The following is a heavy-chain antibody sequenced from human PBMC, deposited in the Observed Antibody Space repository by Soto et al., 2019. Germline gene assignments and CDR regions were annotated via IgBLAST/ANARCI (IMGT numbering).Heavy chain of an antibody. J-gene: IGHJ6*02. Sequence: VQLVQSGAEVKKPGSSVKVSCKASGGTFSSYAISWVRQAPGQGLEWMGGIIPIFGTANYAQKFQGRVTITADESTSTAYMELSSLRSEDTAVYYCASDFWSGSAGDYYYYGMDVWGQGTTVTVSS. CDR2: IIPIFGTA. CDR3: ASDFWSGSAGDYYYYGMDV. D-gene: IGHD3-3*01. CDR1: GGTFSSYA. V-gene: IGHV1-69*01.